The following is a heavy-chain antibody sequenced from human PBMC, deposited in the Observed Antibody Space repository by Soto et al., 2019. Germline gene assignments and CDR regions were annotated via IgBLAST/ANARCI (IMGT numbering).Heavy chain of an antibody. Sequence: SETLSLTCTVSGGAISSSSYYWGWIRQPPGKGLEWIGSIYYSGSTYYNPSLKSRVTISVDTSKNQFSLKLSSVTAADTAVYYCARLYNWNYYFDYWGQGTLVTVSS. CDR1: GGAISSSSYY. CDR2: IYYSGST. D-gene: IGHD1-7*01. CDR3: ARLYNWNYYFDY. J-gene: IGHJ4*02. V-gene: IGHV4-39*01.